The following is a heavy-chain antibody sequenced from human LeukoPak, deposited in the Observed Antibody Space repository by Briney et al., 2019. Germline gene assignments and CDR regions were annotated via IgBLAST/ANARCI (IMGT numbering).Heavy chain of an antibody. CDR2: ISGSGGST. V-gene: IGHV3-23*01. J-gene: IGHJ4*02. D-gene: IGHD3-22*01. CDR1: GFTFSSYA. Sequence: GGSLRLSCAASGFTFSSYAMSWVRQAPGKGLEWVSAISGSGGSTYYADSVKGRFTISRDNSKNTLYLQMNRLRAEDTAVYYCATSPASITMIVVVIIEDYWGQGTLVTVSS. CDR3: ATSPASITMIVVVIIEDY.